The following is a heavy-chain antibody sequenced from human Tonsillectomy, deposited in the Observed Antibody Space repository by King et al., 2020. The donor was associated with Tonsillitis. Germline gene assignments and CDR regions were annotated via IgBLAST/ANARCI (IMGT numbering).Heavy chain of an antibody. CDR3: ASSLILMTTIVY. CDR1: GFTFSSYW. V-gene: IGHV3-74*01. CDR2: INSDGSST. Sequence: VQLVESGGGLVQPGGSLRLSCAASGFTFSSYWMHWFRHAPGKGLVWVSRINSDGSSTSYADSVKGRFTISRDNAKNTLYLQMNSLRAEDTAVYYCASSLILMTTIVYWGQGTLVTVSS. D-gene: IGHD4-17*01. J-gene: IGHJ4*02.